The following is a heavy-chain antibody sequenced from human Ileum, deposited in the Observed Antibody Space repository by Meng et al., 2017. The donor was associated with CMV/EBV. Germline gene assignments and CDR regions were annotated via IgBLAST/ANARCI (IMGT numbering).Heavy chain of an antibody. J-gene: IGHJ6*02. CDR1: GFTFSSYS. D-gene: IGHD3-3*01. V-gene: IGHV3-48*04. CDR2: ISSSSSTI. CDR3: ARDSDSVRYYDFWGGYYGMDV. Sequence: SCAASGFTFSSYSMNWVRQAPGKGLEWVSYISSSSSTIYYADSVKGRFTISRDNAKNSLYLQMNSLRAEDTAVYYCARDSDSVRYYDFWGGYYGMDVWGQGTTVTVSS.